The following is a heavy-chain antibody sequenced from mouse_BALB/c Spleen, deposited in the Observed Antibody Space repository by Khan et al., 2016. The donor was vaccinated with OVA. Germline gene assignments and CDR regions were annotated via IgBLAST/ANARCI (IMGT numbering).Heavy chain of an antibody. CDR2: INTYTGEP. J-gene: IGHJ4*01. D-gene: IGHD2-10*01. CDR3: ARPPYFSYVLVY. CDR1: GYTFTNSG. Sequence: IQLVQSGPELKKPGETVKISCNASGYTFTNSGMNWVKQAPGKGLKWMGWINTYTGEPTYADDFKGRFAFSLETYASTAYLQINNLKSEDTATYFCARPPYFSYVLVYWGQGTSVTVSS. V-gene: IGHV9-3-1*01.